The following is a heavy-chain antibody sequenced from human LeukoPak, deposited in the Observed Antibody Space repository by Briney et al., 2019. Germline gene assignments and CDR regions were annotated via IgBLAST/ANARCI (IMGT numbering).Heavy chain of an antibody. D-gene: IGHD3-9*01. Sequence: MTSETLSLTCTVSGGSISSYYWSWIRQPPGKGLEMVGYIYYSGSTNYNPSLKSRVTISVDTSKNQFSLKLSSVTAADTAVYYCARGAAGDILTGHDAFDIWGQGTMVTVSS. CDR1: GGSISSYY. V-gene: IGHV4-59*01. CDR3: ARGAAGDILTGHDAFDI. CDR2: IYYSGST. J-gene: IGHJ3*02.